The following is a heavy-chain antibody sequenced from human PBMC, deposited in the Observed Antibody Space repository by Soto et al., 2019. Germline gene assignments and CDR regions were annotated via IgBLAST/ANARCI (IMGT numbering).Heavy chain of an antibody. V-gene: IGHV5-51*01. Sequence: PGESLKLSCNGSGYSFTSYWIGWVRQLPGKGLEWMGIIYPGDSDTRYSPSFQGQVTISADKSISTAYLQWSSLKASDTAMYYCARSVPAVSPLYYYYGMDVWGQGTTVTVSS. CDR3: ARSVPAVSPLYYYYGMDV. D-gene: IGHD2-2*01. CDR2: IYPGDSDT. J-gene: IGHJ6*02. CDR1: GYSFTSYW.